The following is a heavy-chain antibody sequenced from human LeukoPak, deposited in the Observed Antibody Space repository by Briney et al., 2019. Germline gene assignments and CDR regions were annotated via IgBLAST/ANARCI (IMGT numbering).Heavy chain of an antibody. Sequence: GGSLRLSFAASGFTFDDYAMSWVRQAPGKGLEGGSCINWSGVCTGYADSVKGRFTISRDNTKNSLFLQMNSLRAEDTAFYYCAKGKDTLNPYWYFDVWGRGTLVTVSS. V-gene: IGHV3-20*03. D-gene: IGHD2-15*01. CDR3: AKGKDTLNPYWYFDV. CDR1: GFTFDDYA. CDR2: INWSGVCT. J-gene: IGHJ2*01.